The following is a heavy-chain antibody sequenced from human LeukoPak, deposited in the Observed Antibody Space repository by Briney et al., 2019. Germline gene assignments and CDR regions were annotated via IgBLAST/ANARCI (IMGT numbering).Heavy chain of an antibody. D-gene: IGHD6-6*01. CDR2: INHRGST. CDR1: GGSISSGGYS. CDR3: ARGEYSSSHFDY. V-gene: IGHV4-34*01. J-gene: IGHJ4*02. Sequence: SETLSLTCAVSGGSISSGGYSWSWIRQPPGKGLEWIGEINHRGSTNYNPSLKSRVTISVDTSKNQFSLKLSSVTAADTAVYYCARGEYSSSHFDYWGQGTLVTVSS.